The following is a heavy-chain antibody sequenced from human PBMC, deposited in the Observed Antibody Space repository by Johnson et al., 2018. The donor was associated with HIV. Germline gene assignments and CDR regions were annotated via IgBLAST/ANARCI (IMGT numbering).Heavy chain of an antibody. V-gene: IGHV3-7*01. J-gene: IGHJ3*02. CDR2: IKQDGSNK. CDR1: GFTFSSYW. Sequence: VQLVESGGGLIQPGGSLRLSCAASGFTFSSYWMSWVRQAPGKGLEWVANIKQDGSNKYYADSVKGRFTISRDNSKNTLYLQMNSLRAEDTAVYYCARDSGGGSYYVGDAFDIWGQGTMVTVSS. CDR3: ARDSGGGSYYVGDAFDI. D-gene: IGHD1-26*01.